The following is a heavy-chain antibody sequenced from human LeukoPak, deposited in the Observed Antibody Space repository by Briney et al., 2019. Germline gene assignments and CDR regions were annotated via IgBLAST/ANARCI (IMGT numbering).Heavy chain of an antibody. Sequence: PSETLSLTCSVSGASISSGSNYWGWIRQPPGKTLEWIGSIYSSGSTYYNPSLKSRVTISVDTSKNQFSLKLSSVTTADTAVYYCARHVRNDYYYYYYMDVWGKGTTVTISS. J-gene: IGHJ6*03. D-gene: IGHD3-10*02. CDR1: GASISSGSNY. V-gene: IGHV4-39*01. CDR3: ARHVRNDYYYYYYMDV. CDR2: IYSSGST.